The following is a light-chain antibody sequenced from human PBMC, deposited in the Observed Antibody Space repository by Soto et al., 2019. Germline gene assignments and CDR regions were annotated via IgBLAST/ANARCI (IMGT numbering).Light chain of an antibody. CDR3: QQRSNWPPYT. CDR2: DAS. V-gene: IGKV3-11*01. Sequence: EIVLTQSPATLSLSPGERATLSCRASQSVSSHLAWYQQKPGQAPRLLIYDASNRATGIPARVSGSGSGTDFTLTISSLEPEDFAVYYCQQRSNWPPYTFGQGTKLDIK. CDR1: QSVSSH. J-gene: IGKJ2*01.